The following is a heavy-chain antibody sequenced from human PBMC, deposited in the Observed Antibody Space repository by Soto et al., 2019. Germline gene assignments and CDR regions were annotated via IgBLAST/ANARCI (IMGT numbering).Heavy chain of an antibody. J-gene: IGHJ4*02. Sequence: EVQLLEPGGGLVQPGASLRLSCAASGFDFRAYAMSWVRQAPGKGLEWVSAVTGRGATTDYADSVKGRFTISRDNSKNMLFLQMNSLRTEDTAVYYCAKDLGAAGAFDFWGQGTLVTVSS. CDR3: AKDLGAAGAFDF. CDR2: VTGRGATT. CDR1: GFDFRAYA. V-gene: IGHV3-23*01. D-gene: IGHD6-13*01.